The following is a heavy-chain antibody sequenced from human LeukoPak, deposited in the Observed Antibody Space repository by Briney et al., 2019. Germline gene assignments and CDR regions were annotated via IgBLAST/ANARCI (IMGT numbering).Heavy chain of an antibody. V-gene: IGHV3-30-3*01. CDR1: GFTFSSYA. CDR2: ISYDGSNK. D-gene: IGHD7-27*01. Sequence: GGSLRLSCAASGFTFSSYAMHWVRQAPGKGLEWVAVISYDGSNKYYADSVKGRFTISRDNSKNTLYLQMNSLRAEDTAVYYRARSGDFDYWGQGTLVTVSS. J-gene: IGHJ4*02. CDR3: ARSGDFDY.